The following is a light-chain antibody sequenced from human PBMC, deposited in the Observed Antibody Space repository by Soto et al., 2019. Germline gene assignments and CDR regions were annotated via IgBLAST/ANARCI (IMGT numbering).Light chain of an antibody. Sequence: DIQMTQSPSSVSASVGDTVAITCRASQGVSSRLAWYQQKPGTAPKVLISVASSLQSGVPSRFSGSGSGTYFTLTISSLQPEDFATYYCQQTNSFPLTFGGGTKVEIK. CDR2: VAS. CDR3: QQTNSFPLT. V-gene: IGKV1-12*01. CDR1: QGVSSR. J-gene: IGKJ4*02.